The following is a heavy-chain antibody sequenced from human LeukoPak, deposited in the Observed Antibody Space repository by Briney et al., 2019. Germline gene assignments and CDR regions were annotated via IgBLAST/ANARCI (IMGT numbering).Heavy chain of an antibody. J-gene: IGHJ4*02. CDR1: GFTFSSYA. CDR3: AKGGSLYFFDS. CDR2: IGASGVYT. Sequence: GGSLRLSCAASGFTFSSYAMSWVRQAPGKGLEWVAGIGASGVYTYYAESVKGRFTISRDNPKDTLLLQMDSLRVEDTAVYYCAKGGSLYFFDSWGQGTLVTVSS. D-gene: IGHD1-26*01. V-gene: IGHV3-23*01.